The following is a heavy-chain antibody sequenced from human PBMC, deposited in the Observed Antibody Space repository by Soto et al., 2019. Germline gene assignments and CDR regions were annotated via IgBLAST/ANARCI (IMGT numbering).Heavy chain of an antibody. CDR3: AKMEGMDPWAYSFDY. V-gene: IGHV3-23*01. D-gene: IGHD2-2*03. CDR2: IYGGGNGP. J-gene: IGHJ4*02. CDR1: XXXFSDFA. Sequence: EVQVLESGGGLVQPGGXLRLSCAATXXXFSDFAMSWVRQAPGKGLEWVSRIYGGGNGPHYADSVKGRVTISRDNSKNTLYLQMNSLRAEDTAVYYCAKMEGMDPWAYSFDYWGQGTLVTVSS.